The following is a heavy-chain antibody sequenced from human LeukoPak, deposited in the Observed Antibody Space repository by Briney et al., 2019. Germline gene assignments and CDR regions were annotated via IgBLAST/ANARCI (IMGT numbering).Heavy chain of an antibody. CDR3: ARAYYDLGAFDI. Sequence: GASVKVSCKTSGYTFRNYGISWVRQAPGQGLEWMGWISVYNGNTNYAQKVQGRVTMTTDTSTRTAYMELRSLRSDDTAVYYCARAYYDLGAFDIWGQGTMVTVSS. J-gene: IGHJ3*02. D-gene: IGHD3-22*01. V-gene: IGHV1-18*01. CDR1: GYTFRNYG. CDR2: ISVYNGNT.